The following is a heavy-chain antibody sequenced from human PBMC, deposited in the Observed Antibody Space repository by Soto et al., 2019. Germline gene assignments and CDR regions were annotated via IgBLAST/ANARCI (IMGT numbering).Heavy chain of an antibody. Sequence: EVQLVESGGGLVQPGGSLRLSCAASGFSFDSYWMHWVRQAPGQGPVWVSRIDYDGTTTNYADSVKGRFTISRDNANNTLYLQMNSLRPEDTAVYYCARGPRASSGGTGAYWGQGTLVTVSS. V-gene: IGHV3-74*01. J-gene: IGHJ1*01. CDR3: ARGPRASSGGTGAY. CDR2: IDYDGTTT. D-gene: IGHD2-2*01. CDR1: GFSFDSYW.